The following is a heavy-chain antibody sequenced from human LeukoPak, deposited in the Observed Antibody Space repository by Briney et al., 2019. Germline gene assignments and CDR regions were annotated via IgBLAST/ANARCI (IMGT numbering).Heavy chain of an antibody. CDR2: ISSSSSTI. D-gene: IGHD3-22*01. V-gene: IGHV3-48*01. J-gene: IGHJ4*02. Sequence: GGSLRLSCAASGFTFSSYSMNWVRQAPGKGLEWVSYISSSSSTIYYADSVKGRFTISRDNAKNSLYLQMNSLRAEDTAVYYCARDFHYYDSSGYLPGSDFDYWGQGTLVTVSS. CDR3: ARDFHYYDSSGYLPGSDFDY. CDR1: GFTFSSYS.